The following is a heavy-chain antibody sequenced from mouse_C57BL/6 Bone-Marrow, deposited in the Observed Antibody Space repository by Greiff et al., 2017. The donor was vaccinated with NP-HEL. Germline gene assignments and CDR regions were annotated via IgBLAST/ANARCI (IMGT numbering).Heavy chain of an antibody. CDR2: IDPSDSYT. CDR3: ARCDYDGGYYFDY. D-gene: IGHD2-4*01. CDR1: GYTFTSYW. V-gene: IGHV1-69*01. Sequence: VQLQQPGAELVMPGASVKLSCKASGYTFTSYWMHWVKQRPGQGLEWIGEIDPSDSYTNYNQKFKGKSTLTVDKSSSTAYMQLSSLTSEDSAVYYCARCDYDGGYYFDYWGQGTTLTVSS. J-gene: IGHJ2*01.